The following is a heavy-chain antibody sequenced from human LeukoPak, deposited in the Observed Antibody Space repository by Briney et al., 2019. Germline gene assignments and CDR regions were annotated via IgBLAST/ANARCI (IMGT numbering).Heavy chain of an antibody. CDR1: GGSISSSSYY. J-gene: IGHJ4*02. V-gene: IGHV4-39*07. CDR3: ASEDVDIVATISL. CDR2: IYYSGST. Sequence: PSETLSLTCTVSGGSISSSSYYWGWIRQPPGKGLEWIGSIYYSGSTYYNPSLKSRVTISVDTSKNQFSLKLSSVTAADTAVYYCASEDVDIVATISLWGQGTLVTVSS. D-gene: IGHD5-12*01.